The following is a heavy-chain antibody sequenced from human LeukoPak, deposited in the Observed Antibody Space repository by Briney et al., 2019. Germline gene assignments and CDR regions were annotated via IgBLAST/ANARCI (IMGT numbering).Heavy chain of an antibody. V-gene: IGHV3-74*01. CDR2: VNPQGSGT. J-gene: IGHJ4*02. D-gene: IGHD6-19*01. Sequence: PGGSLRLSCVASGFTFSSYWMHWVRQAPGKGLVWVSRVNPQGSGTSYTDSVKGRFTISRDNAKDALHLRMDNLRVEDTAVYYCARARWSSTGWFLGYWGQGTLVTVSS. CDR3: ARARWSSTGWFLGY. CDR1: GFTFSSYW.